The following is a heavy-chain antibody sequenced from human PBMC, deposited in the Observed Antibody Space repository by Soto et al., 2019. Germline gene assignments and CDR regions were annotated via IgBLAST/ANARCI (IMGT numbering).Heavy chain of an antibody. CDR3: ARGGDFDWHLSYFDY. CDR1: GGSISSYY. V-gene: IGHV4-59*01. J-gene: IGHJ4*02. CDR2: IYYSGST. Sequence: SETLSLTCTVSGGSISSYYWSWIRQPPGKGLEWIGYIYYSGSTNYNPSLKSRVTISVDTSKNQFSLKLSSVTAADTAVYYCARGGDFDWHLSYFDYWGQGTLVTVSS. D-gene: IGHD3-9*01.